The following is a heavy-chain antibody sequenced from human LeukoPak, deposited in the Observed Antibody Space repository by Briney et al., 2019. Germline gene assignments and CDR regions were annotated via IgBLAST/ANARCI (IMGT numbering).Heavy chain of an antibody. V-gene: IGHV3-43*02. CDR3: AKRSGAPNNFDY. CDR1: GFTFDEHA. J-gene: IGHJ4*02. CDR2: ISGDSANE. D-gene: IGHD1-1*01. Sequence: GGSLRLSCATSGFTFDEHAMHWVRQVPGRGLEWVSLISGDSANEYYADSVKGRFTISRDNSRNSLFLQMNSLRTEDTALYFCAKRSGAPNNFDYWGQGVLVTVSS.